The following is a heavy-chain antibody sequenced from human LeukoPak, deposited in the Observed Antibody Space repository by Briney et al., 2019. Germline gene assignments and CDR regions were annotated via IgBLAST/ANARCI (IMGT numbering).Heavy chain of an antibody. CDR2: TYYSGST. D-gene: IGHD3-22*01. Sequence: SQTLSLTCTVSGGSISSGDYYWSWIRQPPGKGLEWIGYTYYSGSTYYNPSLKSRATISVDTSKNQFSLKLTSVTAADTAVYYCARPYYYDSRIDPWGQGTLVNVSS. J-gene: IGHJ5*02. CDR3: ARPYYYDSRIDP. CDR1: GGSISSGDYY. V-gene: IGHV4-30-4*01.